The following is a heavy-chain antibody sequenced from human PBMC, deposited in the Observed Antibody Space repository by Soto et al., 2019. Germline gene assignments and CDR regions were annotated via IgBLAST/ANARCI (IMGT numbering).Heavy chain of an antibody. V-gene: IGHV3-33*01. Sequence: GGSLRLSCEVSGFNFRSYGMHWVRQAPGKGLEWVAVIWYDGSNKYYADSVKGRFTISRHNSKNTLYLQMNSLRAEDTAVYYCARGNNYYDSSGYGFDIWGQGTMVTVSS. D-gene: IGHD3-22*01. CDR1: GFNFRSYG. CDR2: IWYDGSNK. CDR3: ARGNNYYDSSGYGFDI. J-gene: IGHJ3*02.